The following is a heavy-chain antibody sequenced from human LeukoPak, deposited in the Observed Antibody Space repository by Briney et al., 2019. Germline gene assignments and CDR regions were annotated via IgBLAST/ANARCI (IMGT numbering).Heavy chain of an antibody. CDR1: GYTFTSYY. V-gene: IGHV1-46*01. Sequence: ASVKVSCKASGYTFTSYYIQWVRQAPGQGLEWMGIITPSDGTTRYAQKFQGRVTMTRDTSTSTVYMELSSLRSEDTAVYYCARALRAHNWNEFSDSWGQGTLVTISS. D-gene: IGHD1-20*01. CDR3: ARALRAHNWNEFSDS. J-gene: IGHJ4*02. CDR2: ITPSDGTT.